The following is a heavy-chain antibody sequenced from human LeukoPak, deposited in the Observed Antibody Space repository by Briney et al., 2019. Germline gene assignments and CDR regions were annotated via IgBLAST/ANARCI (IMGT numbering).Heavy chain of an antibody. V-gene: IGHV4-38-2*02. D-gene: IGHD1-26*01. CDR2: INHSGST. Sequence: SETLSLTCTVSGYSISGGYFWGWIRQPPGKGLEWIGEINHSGSTNYNPSLKSRVTISVDTSKNQFSLKLSSVTAADTAVYYCARGVIWWELRVAFDIWGQGTMVTVSS. CDR3: ARGVIWWELRVAFDI. CDR1: GYSISGGYF. J-gene: IGHJ3*02.